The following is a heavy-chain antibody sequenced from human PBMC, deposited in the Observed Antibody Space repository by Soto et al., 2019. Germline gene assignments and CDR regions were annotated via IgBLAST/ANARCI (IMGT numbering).Heavy chain of an antibody. CDR2: INHSGST. CDR1: GGSFSGYY. CDR3: ARGDFSGWYFDY. V-gene: IGHV4-34*01. J-gene: IGHJ4*02. Sequence: QVQLQQWGAGLLKPSETLSLTCAVYGGSFSGYYWCWIRQPPGKGLEWIGEINHSGSTKYNPSLKRRVTISVDTSKTQFSLKLRSVTAADTALYYCARGDFSGWYFDYWGQGTLVTVSS. D-gene: IGHD6-19*01.